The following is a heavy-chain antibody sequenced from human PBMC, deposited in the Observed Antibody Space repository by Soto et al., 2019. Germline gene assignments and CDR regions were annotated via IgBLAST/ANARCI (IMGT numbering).Heavy chain of an antibody. V-gene: IGHV5-10-1*01. D-gene: IGHD3-3*01. CDR1: GYSFTSYW. CDR3: ARLYYDFWSGYPNPHYYYYGMDV. CDR2: IDPSDSYT. Sequence: GESLKISCKGSGYSFTSYWISWVRQMPGKGLEWMGRIDPSDSYTNYSPSFQGHVTISADKSISTAYLQWSSLKASDTAMYYCARLYYDFWSGYPNPHYYYYGMDVRGQGTTVTVS. J-gene: IGHJ6*02.